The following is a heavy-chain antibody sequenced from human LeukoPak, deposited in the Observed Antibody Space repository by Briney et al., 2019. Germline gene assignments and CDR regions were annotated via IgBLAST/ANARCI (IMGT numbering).Heavy chain of an antibody. Sequence: PGGSLRLSCAASGFTFSSYSMNWVRQAPGKGLEWVSYISSSSSTIYYADSVKGRFTISRDNAKNSLYLQMNSLRAEDTAVYYCARSMPIVVVTANYFDYWGQGTLVTVSS. CDR2: ISSSSSTI. D-gene: IGHD2-21*02. CDR3: ARSMPIVVVTANYFDY. J-gene: IGHJ4*02. V-gene: IGHV3-48*01. CDR1: GFTFSSYS.